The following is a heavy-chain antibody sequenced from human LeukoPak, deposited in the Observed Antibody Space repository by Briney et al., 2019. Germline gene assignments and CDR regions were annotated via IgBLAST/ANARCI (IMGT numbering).Heavy chain of an antibody. V-gene: IGHV3-30*04. CDR1: GFTFSSYA. Sequence: GGSLRLSCAASGFTFSSYAMHWVRQAPGKGLEWVAVISYDGSNKYYADSVKGRFTISRDNSKNTLYLQMNSLRAEDTAVYYCARKDCGSGRSDAFAVWGQGTMVTVSS. D-gene: IGHD6-19*01. CDR3: ARKDCGSGRSDAFAV. J-gene: IGHJ3*01. CDR2: ISYDGSNK.